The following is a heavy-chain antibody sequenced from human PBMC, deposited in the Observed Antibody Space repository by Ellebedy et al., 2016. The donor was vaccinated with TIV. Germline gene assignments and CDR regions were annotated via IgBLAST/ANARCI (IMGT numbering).Heavy chain of an antibody. D-gene: IGHD2-8*01. V-gene: IGHV3-21*01. CDR1: GFTSSSFS. Sequence: PGGSLRLSCAASGFTSSSFSMNWVRQAPGKGLEWVSSISSSSTYIYYADSVKGRSTISRDNAKNSLYLQLDSLRAEDTAVYYCTRAQMGDHWGQGTLVSVSS. J-gene: IGHJ4*02. CDR3: TRAQMGDH. CDR2: ISSSSTYI.